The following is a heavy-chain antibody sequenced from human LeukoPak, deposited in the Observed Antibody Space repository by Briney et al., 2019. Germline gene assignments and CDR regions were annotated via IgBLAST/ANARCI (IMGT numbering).Heavy chain of an antibody. Sequence: PGGSLRLSCAASGFTVSSNYMSWVRQAPGKGLEWVSVIYSGGSTYYADSVKGRFTISRDNSKNTLYRQMNSLRAEDTAVYYCASTNPMVRGVFDYWGQGTLVTVSS. CDR2: IYSGGST. CDR1: GFTVSSNY. CDR3: ASTNPMVRGVFDY. D-gene: IGHD3-10*01. J-gene: IGHJ4*02. V-gene: IGHV3-66*01.